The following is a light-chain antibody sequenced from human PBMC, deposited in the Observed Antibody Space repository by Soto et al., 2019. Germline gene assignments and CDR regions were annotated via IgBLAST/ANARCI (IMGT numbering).Light chain of an antibody. CDR2: DSS. J-gene: IGKJ1*01. CDR3: QHYNSYSEA. V-gene: IGKV1-5*01. Sequence: DLQLTQYPSSLSATVGDRITITCRASQSISTYLNWYQQKPGEAPTLLVYDSSTLQSGVPSRFSGSGFGTEFTLTISSLQPDDFATYYCQHYNSYSEAFGQGTKVDIK. CDR1: QSISTY.